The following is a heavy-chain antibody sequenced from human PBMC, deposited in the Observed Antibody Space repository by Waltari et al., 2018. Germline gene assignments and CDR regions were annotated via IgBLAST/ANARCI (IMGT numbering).Heavy chain of an antibody. CDR3: ARLEGDSGYDDY. CDR2: IIPILGIA. J-gene: IGHJ4*02. D-gene: IGHD5-12*01. Sequence: QVQLVQSGAEVKKPGSSVKVSCKASGGTFSSYTISCVRQAPGQGLEWMGRIIPILGIANYAQKFQGRVTITADKSTSTAYMELSSLRSEDTAVYYCARLEGDSGYDDYWGQGTLVTVSS. V-gene: IGHV1-69*02. CDR1: GGTFSSYT.